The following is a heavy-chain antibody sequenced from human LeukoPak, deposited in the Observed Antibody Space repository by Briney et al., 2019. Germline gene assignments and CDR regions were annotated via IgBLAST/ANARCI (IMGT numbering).Heavy chain of an antibody. V-gene: IGHV4-4*07. J-gene: IGHJ3*02. Sequence: SGTLSLTCTVSGGSLNNYYWSWIRQPAGKGLEWIGRIHTSGSTNYNPSLKSRVTMSVDTSKNHFSLKLSSVTAADTAVYYCARTNLPATQGAFDIWGQGTMVTVSS. CDR1: GGSLNNYY. D-gene: IGHD2-2*01. CDR2: IHTSGST. CDR3: ARTNLPATQGAFDI.